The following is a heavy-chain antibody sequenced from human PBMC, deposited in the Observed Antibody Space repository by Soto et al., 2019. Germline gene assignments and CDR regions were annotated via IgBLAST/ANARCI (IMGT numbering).Heavy chain of an antibody. Sequence: LRLSCAASEFTFSTYAMSWVRQAPGKVLEWVSSIGSGGSPTYYADSVKGRFTISRDNSKNTLYLQMNSLRAEDTAVYYCAKGALSTYFDWGQGTLVTVSS. CDR1: EFTFSTYA. CDR2: IGSGGSPT. CDR3: AKGALSTYFD. D-gene: IGHD3-9*01. J-gene: IGHJ4*02. V-gene: IGHV3-23*01.